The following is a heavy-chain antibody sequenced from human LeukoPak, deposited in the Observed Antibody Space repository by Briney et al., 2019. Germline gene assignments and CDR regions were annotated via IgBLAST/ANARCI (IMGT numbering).Heavy chain of an antibody. CDR2: IYPGDSDT. J-gene: IGHJ6*03. Sequence: GESLKISCKGSGYSFTSYWIGWVRQMPGKGLEWMGIIYPGDSDTRYSPSFQGQVTISADKSISTAYLQWSSLKASDTAMYYCARVNSSGCCYHYYYMDVWGKGTTVTVSS. CDR3: ARVNSSGCCYHYYYMDV. CDR1: GYSFTSYW. V-gene: IGHV5-51*01. D-gene: IGHD6-19*01.